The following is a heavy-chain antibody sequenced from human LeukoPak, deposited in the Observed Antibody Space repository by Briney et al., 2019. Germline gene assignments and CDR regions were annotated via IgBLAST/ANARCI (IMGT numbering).Heavy chain of an antibody. CDR1: GGSIRSSVYY. Sequence: PSETLSLTCTVSGGSIRSSVYYWGWFRQPPGKGLEWIGSSYYSGTSYYNPSLKSRVTIFVDTSKNQFSLRLSSVTAADTAVYYCAGHPSYWGQGTLVTVSS. J-gene: IGHJ4*02. CDR2: SYYSGTS. V-gene: IGHV4-39*01. CDR3: AGHPSY.